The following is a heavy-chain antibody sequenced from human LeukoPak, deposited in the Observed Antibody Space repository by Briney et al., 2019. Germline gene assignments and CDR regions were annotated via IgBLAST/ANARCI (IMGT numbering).Heavy chain of an antibody. CDR3: AKSHVAVIPSGFDH. CDR2: ISGGAGST. D-gene: IGHD6-19*01. Sequence: GGSLRLSCAASGFTFSTYAMSWVRQAPGKGLEWVSAISGGAGSTYYADSVKGRFTISRDNSKLYLQMNSLRAEDTAIYYCAKSHVAVIPSGFDHWGQGTLVTVSS. CDR1: GFTFSTYA. J-gene: IGHJ4*02. V-gene: IGHV3-23*01.